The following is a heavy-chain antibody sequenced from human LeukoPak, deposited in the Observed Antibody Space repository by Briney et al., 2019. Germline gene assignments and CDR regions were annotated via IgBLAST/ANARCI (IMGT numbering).Heavy chain of an antibody. CDR3: VKESAADATFHFDS. CDR1: GFTFNIFG. D-gene: IGHD6-13*01. J-gene: IGHJ4*02. Sequence: PGGSLRLSCAASGFTFNIFGMHWVRQVAGNGLEWVAVLWSDGNTAHYADSVKGRSTISRDSSENTLYLQRNSLRSEDTAVYYCVKESAADATFHFDSWGQGTLVTVSS. CDR2: LWSDGNTA. V-gene: IGHV3-33*06.